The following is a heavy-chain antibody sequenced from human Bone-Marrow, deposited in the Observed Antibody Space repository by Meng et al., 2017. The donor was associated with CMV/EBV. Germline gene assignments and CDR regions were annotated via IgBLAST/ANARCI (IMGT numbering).Heavy chain of an antibody. CDR3: ATYYYDSSGYYLTDKNDY. CDR2: ISRSSSNI. V-gene: IGHV3-21*01. D-gene: IGHD3-22*01. CDR1: GFTFSNYD. J-gene: IGHJ4*02. Sequence: GGSLRLSCVASGFTFSNYDMNWVRQAPGKGLEWVSFISRSSSNIYYADSLKGRFTISRDNAKNSLYLQMNSLRAEDTAVYYCATYYYDSSGYYLTDKNDYWGQGTLVTVSS.